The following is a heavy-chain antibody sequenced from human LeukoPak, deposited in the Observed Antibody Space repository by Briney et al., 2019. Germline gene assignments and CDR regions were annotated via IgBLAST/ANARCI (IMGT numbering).Heavy chain of an antibody. CDR1: GGSVSSGSYY. J-gene: IGHJ4*02. D-gene: IGHD3-10*01. V-gene: IGHV4-61*01. CDR3: ATSKASGSYYNRGPGYYFDY. CDR2: IYYSGST. Sequence: SETLSLTCTVSGGSVSSGSYYWSWSRQPPGKEVEWIGYIYYSGSTNYNPSLKSRVAISVDTSKDQFTLKLSSVTAADTAVYYCATSKASGSYYNRGPGYYFDYWGQGTLVTVSS.